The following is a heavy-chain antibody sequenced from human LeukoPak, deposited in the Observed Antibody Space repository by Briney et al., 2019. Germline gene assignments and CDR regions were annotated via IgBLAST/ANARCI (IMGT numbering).Heavy chain of an antibody. V-gene: IGHV4-4*09. CDR1: GGSFNSYY. D-gene: IGHD6-13*01. CDR3: ARGVYIAAAQYGY. J-gene: IGHJ4*02. CDR2: IHHSGST. Sequence: PSETLSLTCTVSGGSFNSYYWSWTRQSPGKGLEWIAYIHHSGSTNYNPSLKSRVTISLDTSKNQFSLKLTSVTAADTAVYYCARGVYIAAAQYGYWGQGTLVTVSS.